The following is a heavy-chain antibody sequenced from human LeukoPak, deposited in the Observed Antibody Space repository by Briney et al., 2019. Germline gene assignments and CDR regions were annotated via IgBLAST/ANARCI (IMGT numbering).Heavy chain of an antibody. Sequence: GGSLRLSCAASGFTFNNFAMSWVRQAPGKGLEWVSAISGSGGSTYYADSVKGRFTISRDNAKNSLYLQMNSLRAEDTALYYCAKVYVSGSYHGDFFDYWGQGTVVTVSS. V-gene: IGHV3-23*01. CDR1: GFTFNNFA. D-gene: IGHD1-26*01. J-gene: IGHJ4*02. CDR3: AKVYVSGSYHGDFFDY. CDR2: ISGSGGST.